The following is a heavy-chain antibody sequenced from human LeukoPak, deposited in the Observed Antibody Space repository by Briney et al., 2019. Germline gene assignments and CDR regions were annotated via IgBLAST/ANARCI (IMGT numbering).Heavy chain of an antibody. V-gene: IGHV1-2*02. CDR2: INPNSGGT. CDR1: GYTFTGYY. J-gene: IGHJ4*02. Sequence: VASVKVSCKASGYTFTGYYMHWVRQAPGQGLDWMGWINPNSGGTNYAQKFQGRVTMTRDTSISTAYMELSRLRSDDTAVYYCARVLGPTNRDMGYWGQGTLVTVSS. D-gene: IGHD2-15*01. CDR3: ARVLGPTNRDMGY.